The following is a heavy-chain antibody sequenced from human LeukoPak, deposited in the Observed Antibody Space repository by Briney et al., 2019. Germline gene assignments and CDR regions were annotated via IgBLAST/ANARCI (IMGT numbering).Heavy chain of an antibody. V-gene: IGHV1-69*13. J-gene: IGHJ4*02. Sequence: ASVKVSCKASGGTFSSYAISWVRQAPGQGLEWMGGIIPIFGTANYAQKFQGRVTFTADESTSTAYMELSSLRSEDTAVYYCARGLRDGYNDYWGQGTLVTVSS. CDR2: IIPIFGTA. CDR1: GGTFSSYA. CDR3: ARGLRDGYNDY. D-gene: IGHD5-24*01.